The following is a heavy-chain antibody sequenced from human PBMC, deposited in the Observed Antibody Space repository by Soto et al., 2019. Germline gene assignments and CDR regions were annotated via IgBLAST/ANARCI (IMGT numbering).Heavy chain of an antibody. Sequence: XETLSLTCAVHGGSFSGYYWSWIRQPPGKGLEWIGEINHSGSTNYNPSLKSRVTISVDTSKNQFSLKLSSVTAADTAVYYCARVRAVAARVGAFDIWGQATMVTVSS. CDR2: INHSGST. CDR3: ARVRAVAARVGAFDI. J-gene: IGHJ3*02. V-gene: IGHV4-34*01. D-gene: IGHD2-15*01. CDR1: GGSFSGYY.